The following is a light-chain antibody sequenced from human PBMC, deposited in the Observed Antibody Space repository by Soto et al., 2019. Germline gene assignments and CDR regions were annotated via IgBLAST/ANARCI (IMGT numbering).Light chain of an antibody. Sequence: QSALTQPASVSGSPGQSITISCTGTTSDVGGYHYVSWYQQHPGKAPKLMISEVSNRPSGVSNRFSGSKSGNTASLTISGLQAEDEADYYCSLYTSENAYVFGTGTKVTVL. J-gene: IGLJ1*01. CDR3: SLYTSENAYV. V-gene: IGLV2-14*01. CDR2: EVS. CDR1: TSDVGGYHY.